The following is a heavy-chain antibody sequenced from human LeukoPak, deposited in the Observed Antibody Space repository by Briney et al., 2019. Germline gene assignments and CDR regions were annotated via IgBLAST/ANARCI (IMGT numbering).Heavy chain of an antibody. CDR2: IKSKTDGGTT. Sequence: PGGSLRLSCAASGFTFSNAWMSWVRQAPGKGLEWVGRIKSKTDGGTTDYAAPVKGRFTISRDDSKNTLYLQMNSLKTEDTAVYYCTTEWDDSSGLSPDYFDYWGQGTLVTVSS. CDR3: TTEWDDSSGLSPDYFDY. J-gene: IGHJ4*02. D-gene: IGHD3-22*01. V-gene: IGHV3-15*01. CDR1: GFTFSNAW.